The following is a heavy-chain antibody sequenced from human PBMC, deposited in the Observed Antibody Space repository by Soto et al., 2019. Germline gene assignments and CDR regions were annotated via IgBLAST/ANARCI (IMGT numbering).Heavy chain of an antibody. CDR3: ARDISAAGMEDWFDP. CDR1: GGSISGYY. Sequence: SETLSLTCTVSGGSISGYYWSWIRQPAGKGLEWLGRIYTSGTTNYNPSLKSRITMSVDTSKNQFSLKLSSVTVADTAVYYCARDISAAGMEDWFDPCGQGTLVTVSA. V-gene: IGHV4-4*07. J-gene: IGHJ5*02. CDR2: IYTSGTT. D-gene: IGHD6-13*01.